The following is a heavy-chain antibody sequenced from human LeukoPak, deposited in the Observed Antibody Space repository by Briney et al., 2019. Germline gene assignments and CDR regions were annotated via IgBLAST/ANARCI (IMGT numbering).Heavy chain of an antibody. V-gene: IGHV3-21*01. CDR1: GFTFSSYS. CDR3: ARDLPRITIFGVVIRSGMDV. J-gene: IGHJ6*02. CDR2: ISSSSSYI. Sequence: GGSLRLSCAASGFTFSSYSMNWVRQAPGKGLEWVSSISSSSSYIYYADSVKGRFTISRDNAKNSPYLQMNSLRAEDTAVYYCARDLPRITIFGVVIRSGMDVWGQGTTVTVSS. D-gene: IGHD3-3*01.